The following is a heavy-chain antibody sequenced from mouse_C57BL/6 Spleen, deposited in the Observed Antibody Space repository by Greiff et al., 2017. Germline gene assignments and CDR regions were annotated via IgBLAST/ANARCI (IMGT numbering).Heavy chain of an antibody. CDR2: IDPETGGT. D-gene: IGHD2-5*01. V-gene: IGHV1-15*01. CDR1: GYTFTDYE. CDR3: TRRAYYSNYEGYFDV. Sequence: QVQLKQSGAELVRPGASVTLSCKASGYTFTDYEMHWVKQTPVHGLEWIGAIDPETGGTAYNQKFKGKAILTADKSSSTAYMELRSLTSEDSAVYYCTRRAYYSNYEGYFDVWGTGTTVTVSS. J-gene: IGHJ1*03.